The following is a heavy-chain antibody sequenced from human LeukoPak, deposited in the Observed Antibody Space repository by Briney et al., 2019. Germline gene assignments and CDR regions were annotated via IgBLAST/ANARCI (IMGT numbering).Heavy chain of an antibody. V-gene: IGHV3-21*01. CDR1: GFTFSSYS. CDR2: ISSSSSYI. Sequence: GGSLRLSCAASGFTFSSYSMNWVRQAPGKGLEWVSSISSSSSYIYYADSVKGRFTISRDNAKNSLYLQMNSLRAEDTAVYYCARGSIAVAGIPDYWGQGTLVTVSS. CDR3: ARGSIAVAGIPDY. J-gene: IGHJ4*02. D-gene: IGHD6-19*01.